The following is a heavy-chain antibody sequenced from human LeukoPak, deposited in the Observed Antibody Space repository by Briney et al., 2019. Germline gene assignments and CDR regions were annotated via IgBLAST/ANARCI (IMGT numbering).Heavy chain of an antibody. CDR2: ISSSSDYI. J-gene: IGHJ4*02. CDR3: ARGTYGRYDY. Sequence: GGSLRLSCAASGFTFTSYTMNGVRQAPGKGLEWVSSISSSSDYISYADSLKGRFTISRDNVKNSLYLQMISLRAEDTAVYYCARGTYGRYDYWGQGTLVTVST. CDR1: GFTFTSYT. V-gene: IGHV3-21*06. D-gene: IGHD3-10*01.